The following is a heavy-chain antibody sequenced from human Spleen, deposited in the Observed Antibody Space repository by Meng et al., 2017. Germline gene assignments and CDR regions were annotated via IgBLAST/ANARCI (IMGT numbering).Heavy chain of an antibody. V-gene: IGHV3-7*01. J-gene: IGHJ4*02. CDR3: ASSRGGSC. D-gene: IGHD3-10*01. CDR2: IKQDGSEK. Sequence: GESLKISCAASGFTFSSLWMNWVRQAPGKGLEWVANIKQDGSEKNYVDSVKGRFTISRDNTQQSLYLQMNSLRAEDTAVYYCASSRGGSCWGQGTLVTVSS. CDR1: GFTFSSLW.